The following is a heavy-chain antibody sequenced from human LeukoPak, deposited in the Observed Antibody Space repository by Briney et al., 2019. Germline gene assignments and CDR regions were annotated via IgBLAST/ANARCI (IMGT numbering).Heavy chain of an antibody. Sequence: SETLSLTCSVSGGYISTYYWSWIRQPPGRGLEWIGYVYYSGSTNYNPSLKSRVTTSVDTSKNQFSLQLRSVTPADTAVYYCTRDKGPSADRTAFDFWGQGTLVTVSS. J-gene: IGHJ4*02. V-gene: IGHV4-59*01. CDR2: VYYSGST. D-gene: IGHD2-2*01. CDR3: TRDKGPSADRTAFDF. CDR1: GGYISTYY.